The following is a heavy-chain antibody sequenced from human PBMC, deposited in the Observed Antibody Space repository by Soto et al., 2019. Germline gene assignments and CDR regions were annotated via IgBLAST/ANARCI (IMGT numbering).Heavy chain of an antibody. J-gene: IGHJ6*02. CDR3: ARDHGGNARQLYYYYGMDV. V-gene: IGHV1-69*08. Sequence: QVQLVQSGAEVKKPGSSVKVSCKASGGTFSSYTISWVRQAPGQGLEWMGRIIPILGIANYAQKFQGRVTITADKSTSTAYMELSSLRSEDTAVYYCARDHGGNARQLYYYYGMDVWGQGTTVTVSS. D-gene: IGHD2-15*01. CDR1: GGTFSSYT. CDR2: IIPILGIA.